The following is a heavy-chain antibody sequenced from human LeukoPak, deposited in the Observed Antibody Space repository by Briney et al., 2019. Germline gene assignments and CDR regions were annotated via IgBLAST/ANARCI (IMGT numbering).Heavy chain of an antibody. CDR1: GGSFSGYY. J-gene: IGHJ6*03. CDR2: INHSGST. D-gene: IGHD2-15*01. CDR3: ARLAMGGIYYYYYMDV. Sequence: PETLSLTCAVYGGSFSGYYWSWIRQPPGKGLEWIGEINHSGSTNYNPSLKSRVTISVDTSKNQFSLKLSSVTAADTAVYYCARLAMGGIYYYYYMDVWGKGTTVTISS. V-gene: IGHV4-34*01.